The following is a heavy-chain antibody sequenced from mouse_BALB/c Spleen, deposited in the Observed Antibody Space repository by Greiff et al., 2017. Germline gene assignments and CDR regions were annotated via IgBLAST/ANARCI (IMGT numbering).Heavy chain of an antibody. CDR2: IYPGNSDT. CDR1: GYTFTSYW. Sequence: EVQLQQSGTVLARPGASVKMSCKASGYTFTSYWMHWVKQRPGQGLEWIGAIYPGNSDTSYNQKFKGKAKLTAVTSTSTAYMELSSLTNEDSAVYYCTRGNFGLGTVYFDYWGQGTTLTVSS. J-gene: IGHJ2*01. D-gene: IGHD4-1*01. CDR3: TRGNFGLGTVYFDY. V-gene: IGHV1-5*01.